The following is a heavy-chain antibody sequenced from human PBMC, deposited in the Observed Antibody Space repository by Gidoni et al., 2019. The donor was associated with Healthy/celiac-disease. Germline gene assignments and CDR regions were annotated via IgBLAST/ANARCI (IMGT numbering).Heavy chain of an antibody. D-gene: IGHD3-22*01. Sequence: EWIGEINHSGSPNYNPSLKSRVTISVDTSKNQFSLKLSTVTAADTAVYYCASSTYYYDSSGYYFDYWGQGTLVTVSS. V-gene: IGHV4-34*01. J-gene: IGHJ4*02. CDR2: INHSGSP. CDR3: ASSTYYYDSSGYYFDY.